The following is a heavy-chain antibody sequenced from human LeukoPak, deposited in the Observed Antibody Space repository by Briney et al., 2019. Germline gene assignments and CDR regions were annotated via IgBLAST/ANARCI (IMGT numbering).Heavy chain of an antibody. D-gene: IGHD2-2*01. V-gene: IGHV1-69*13. Sequence: SVKVSCKASGGTFSSYATSWVRQAPGQGLEWMGGIIPIFGTANYAQKFQGRVTITADESTNTAYMELSSLRSEDTAVYYCARAVVPAAQNSGFDYWGQGTLVTVSS. CDR3: ARAVVPAAQNSGFDY. CDR2: IIPIFGTA. CDR1: GGTFSSYA. J-gene: IGHJ4*02.